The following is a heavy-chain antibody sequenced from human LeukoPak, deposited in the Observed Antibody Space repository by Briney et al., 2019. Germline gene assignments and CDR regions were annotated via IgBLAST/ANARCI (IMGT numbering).Heavy chain of an antibody. CDR2: ISSSSSYI. CDR1: GFTFSSYS. V-gene: IGHV3-21*01. J-gene: IGHJ3*02. CDR3: ARAAYRGYYDSSGYYSPNAFDI. Sequence: GGSLRLSCAASGFTFSSYSMNWVRQAPGKGLEWVSSISSSSSYIYHADSVKGRFTISRDNAKNSLYLQRNSLRAEDTAVYYCARAAYRGYYDSSGYYSPNAFDIWGHGTMVTVSS. D-gene: IGHD3-22*01.